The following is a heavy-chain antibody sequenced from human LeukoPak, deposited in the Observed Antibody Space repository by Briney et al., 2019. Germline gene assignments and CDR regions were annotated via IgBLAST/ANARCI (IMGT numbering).Heavy chain of an antibody. Sequence: PGGSLRLSCAASGVTVNSNYMTWVRQAPGKGLEWVSLIYSGGSTYYADSVRGRFTISRDNSKNTLYLQVNSLRADDTAVYYCARGAAGKQLHFDYWGQGTLLTVSS. CDR2: IYSGGST. V-gene: IGHV3-53*01. J-gene: IGHJ4*02. CDR1: GVTVNSNY. CDR3: ARGAAGKQLHFDY. D-gene: IGHD6-13*01.